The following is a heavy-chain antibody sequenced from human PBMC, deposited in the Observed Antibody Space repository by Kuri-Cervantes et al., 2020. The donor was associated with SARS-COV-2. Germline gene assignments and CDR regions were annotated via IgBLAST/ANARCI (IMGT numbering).Heavy chain of an antibody. CDR2: INPDGSYT. V-gene: IGHV3-74*01. CDR1: GFTFSGHW. J-gene: IGHJ4*02. CDR3: ARDGPNPGIAVAGAGFDY. Sequence: GGSLRLSCAASGFTFSGHWIHWVRQAPGKGLVWVSRINPDGSYTNNADSVKGRFTLSRDNSKNTLYLQMNSLRAEDTAVYYCARDGPNPGIAVAGAGFDYWGQGTLVTVSS. D-gene: IGHD6-19*01.